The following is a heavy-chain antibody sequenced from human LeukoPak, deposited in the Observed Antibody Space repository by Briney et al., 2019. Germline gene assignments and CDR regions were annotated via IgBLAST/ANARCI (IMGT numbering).Heavy chain of an antibody. CDR1: GFTFSSHS. CDR3: ARGRSYNALPAGY. V-gene: IGHV3-21*06. J-gene: IGHJ4*02. CDR2: INSAGDDR. Sequence: PGGSLRLSCAASGFTFSSHSLSWVRQAPGKGLEWVSSINSAGDDRYYADSLRGRFTISRDNAANSLYLQINSLRVEDTAVYFCARGRSYNALPAGYWGQGTLVTVSS. D-gene: IGHD5-24*01.